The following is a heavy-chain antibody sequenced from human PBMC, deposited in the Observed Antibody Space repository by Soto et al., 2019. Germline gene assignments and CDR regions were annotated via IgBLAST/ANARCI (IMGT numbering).Heavy chain of an antibody. J-gene: IGHJ3*02. CDR1: GFTFSSYW. V-gene: IGHV3-74*01. D-gene: IGHD3-22*01. Sequence: GGSLRLSCAASGFTFSSYWMHWVRQAPGKGLVWVSRINSDGSSTSYADSVKGRFTISRDNAKNTLYLQMNSLRAEDTAVYYCARDSADSGGYPDDAFDIWGQGTMVTVSS. CDR2: INSDGSST. CDR3: ARDSADSGGYPDDAFDI.